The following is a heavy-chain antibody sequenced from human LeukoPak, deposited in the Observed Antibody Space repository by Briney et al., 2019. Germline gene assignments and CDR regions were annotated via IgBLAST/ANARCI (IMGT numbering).Heavy chain of an antibody. V-gene: IGHV4-39*07. CDR1: GGSVSSSSYY. CDR2: IYYSGST. J-gene: IGHJ6*03. Sequence: PSETLSLTCTVSGGSVSSSSYYWGWIRQPPGKGLEWIGSIYYSGSTYYNPSLKSRVTISVDTSKNQFSLKLSSVTAADTAVYYCARDGARTIFGVVHYYYYYMDVWGKGTTVTVSS. CDR3: ARDGARTIFGVVHYYYYYMDV. D-gene: IGHD3-3*01.